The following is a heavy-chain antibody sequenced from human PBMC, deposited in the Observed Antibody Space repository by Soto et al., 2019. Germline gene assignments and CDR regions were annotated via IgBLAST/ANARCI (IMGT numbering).Heavy chain of an antibody. CDR2: ISSGGSNK. V-gene: IGHV3-30*14. CDR3: ASGSIPVAGTST. Sequence: QVQLVESGGGVVQPGTSLRLSCVASGFTFENYNMHWVRQAPGKGLEWVAVISSGGSNKYYADSVRGRFTISRDNSKNTLYLQMNSLRAEDTAVYYCASGSIPVAGTSTWGQGTLVTVSS. D-gene: IGHD6-13*01. CDR1: GFTFENYN. J-gene: IGHJ5*02.